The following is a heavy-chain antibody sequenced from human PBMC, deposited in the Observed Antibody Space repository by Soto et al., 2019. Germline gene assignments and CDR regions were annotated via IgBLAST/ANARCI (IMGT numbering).Heavy chain of an antibody. CDR3: AKEGSGSYHPIDY. Sequence: GGSLRLSCAASGCTFSSYAMSGGRQAPGKGLEWVSAISGSGGSTYYADSVKGRFTISRDNSKNTLYLQMNSLRADDTAVYYCAKEGSGSYHPIDYWGQGTLVTVSS. CDR1: GCTFSSYA. D-gene: IGHD1-26*01. J-gene: IGHJ4*02. V-gene: IGHV3-23*01. CDR2: ISGSGGST.